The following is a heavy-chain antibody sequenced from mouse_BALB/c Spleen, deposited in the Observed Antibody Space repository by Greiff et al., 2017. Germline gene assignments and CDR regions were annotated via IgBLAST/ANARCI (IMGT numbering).Heavy chain of an antibody. Sequence: EVQLQESGPGLVKPSQSLSLTCTVTGYSITSDYAWNWIRQFPGNKLEWMGYISYSGSTSYNPSLKSRISITRDTSKNQFFLQLNSVTTEDTATYYCASKRTYDGYYSDYWGQGTTLTVSS. CDR2: ISYSGST. V-gene: IGHV3-2*02. CDR3: ASKRTYDGYYSDY. CDR1: GYSITSDYA. D-gene: IGHD2-3*01. J-gene: IGHJ2*01.